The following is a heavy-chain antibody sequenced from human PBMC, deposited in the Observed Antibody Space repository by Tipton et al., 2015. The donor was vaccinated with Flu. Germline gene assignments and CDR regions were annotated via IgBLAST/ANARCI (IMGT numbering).Heavy chain of an antibody. CDR3: ARLTSHYCSSTSCSFSSHWFDP. J-gene: IGHJ5*02. CDR1: GYSFTGYW. Sequence: QLVQSGAEVKEPGESLKISCKGSGYSFTGYWIAWVRQMPGKGLEWMGIIYFDDSNTRYSPSLQGQVTFSVDKSINTASLQWSSLKAWDTAIYYCARLTSHYCSSTSCSFSSHWFDPWGQGTLVTVSS. CDR2: IYFDDSNT. V-gene: IGHV5-51*01. D-gene: IGHD2-2*01.